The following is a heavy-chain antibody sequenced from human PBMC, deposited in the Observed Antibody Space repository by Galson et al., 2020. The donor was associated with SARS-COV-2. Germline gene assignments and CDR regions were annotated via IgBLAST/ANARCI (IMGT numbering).Heavy chain of an antibody. CDR3: AKGHGYTDAFDI. CDR1: GFTFDDYA. Sequence: GGSLRLSCAASGFTFDDYAMHWVRQAPGKGLEWVSGISWNSGSIGYADSVKGRFTISRDNAKNSLYLQMNSLRAEDTALYYCAKGHGYTDAFDIWGQGTMVTVS. D-gene: IGHD5-18*01. CDR2: ISWNSGSI. V-gene: IGHV3-9*01. J-gene: IGHJ3*02.